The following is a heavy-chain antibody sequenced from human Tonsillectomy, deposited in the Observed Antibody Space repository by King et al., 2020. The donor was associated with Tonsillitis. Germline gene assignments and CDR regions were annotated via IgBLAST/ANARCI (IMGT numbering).Heavy chain of an antibody. CDR3: ARAFSVTRLD. J-gene: IGHJ4*02. CDR2: INHGGST. Sequence: VQLQQWGAGLLKPSETLSLTCAVYGGSFSGYYWSWIRQPPGKGLEWMGEINHGGSTNYNPSLKRRVTISVDTSKSQFSLKLNSVTASDTAVYYCARAFSVTRLDWGRGTLVTVSS. D-gene: IGHD4-17*01. CDR1: GGSFSGYY. V-gene: IGHV4-34*01.